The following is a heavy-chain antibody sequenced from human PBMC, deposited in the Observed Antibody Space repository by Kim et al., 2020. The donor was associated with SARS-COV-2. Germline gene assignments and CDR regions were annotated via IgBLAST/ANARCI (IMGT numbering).Heavy chain of an antibody. V-gene: IGHV1-18*04. CDR1: GYTFTSYG. CDR3: ARERFLEWLLPDAFDI. J-gene: IGHJ3*02. D-gene: IGHD3-3*01. Sequence: ASVKVSCKASGYTFTSYGISWVRQAPGQGLEWMGWISAYNGNTNYAQKLQGRVTMTTDTSTSTAYMELRSLRSDDTAVYYCARERFLEWLLPDAFDIWGQGTMVTVSS. CDR2: ISAYNGNT.